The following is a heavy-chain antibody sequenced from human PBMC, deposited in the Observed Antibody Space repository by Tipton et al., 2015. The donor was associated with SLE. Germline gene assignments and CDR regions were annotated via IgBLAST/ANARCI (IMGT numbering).Heavy chain of an antibody. Sequence: SMRLSCAASGFTFSNFAMSWVRQAPGKGLEWVSGISGAATFKYYTDSVKGRFTISRDNAENSLFLHMNSLRAEDTAVYYCAKGGEQVGLDYWGQGMLVTVSS. D-gene: IGHD1/OR15-1a*01. CDR3: AKGGEQVGLDY. CDR2: ISGAATFK. CDR1: GFTFSNFA. V-gene: IGHV3-23*01. J-gene: IGHJ4*02.